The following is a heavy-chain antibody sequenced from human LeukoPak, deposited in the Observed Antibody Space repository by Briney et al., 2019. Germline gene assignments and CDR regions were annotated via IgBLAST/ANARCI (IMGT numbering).Heavy chain of an antibody. J-gene: IGHJ4*02. Sequence: ASVKVSCKASGYTFTGYYMHWVRQAPGQGLEWMGWINPNSGGTNYAQKFQGRVTMTRNTSISTAYMELSSLRSEDTAVYYCARIPNDYGDYEPGFDYWGQGTLVTVSS. CDR1: GYTFTGYY. D-gene: IGHD4-17*01. CDR3: ARIPNDYGDYEPGFDY. V-gene: IGHV1-2*02. CDR2: INPNSGGT.